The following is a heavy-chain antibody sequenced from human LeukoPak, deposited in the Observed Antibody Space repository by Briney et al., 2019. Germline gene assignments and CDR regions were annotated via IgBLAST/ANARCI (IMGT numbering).Heavy chain of an antibody. V-gene: IGHV5-10-1*01. CDR1: GYSFTSYW. J-gene: IGHJ4*02. D-gene: IGHD2-15*01. CDR2: IDPSDSYT. Sequence: GESLRISCKGSGYSFTSYWISWVRQMPGKGLEWMGRIDPSDSYTNYSPSFQGHVTISADKSISTAYLQWSSLKASDTAMYYCARRRGYSGYCSGGSCYPPLYYFDYWGQGTLVTVSS. CDR3: ARRRGYSGYCSGGSCYPPLYYFDY.